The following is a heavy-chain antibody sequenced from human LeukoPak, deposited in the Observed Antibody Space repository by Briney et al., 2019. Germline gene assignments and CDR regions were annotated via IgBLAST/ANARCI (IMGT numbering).Heavy chain of an antibody. J-gene: IGHJ5*02. CDR1: GGSTISGGYY. CDR3: ARVDYYASGTYLNWFDP. Sequence: SQTLSLTCTVSGGSTISGGYYWSWIRQRPGQGLEWIGHIAESGTTYYTPSLKSRVTISVDPSKNQFSLRLGSVTAADTAVYFCARVDYYASGTYLNWFDPWGQGTQVTVSS. D-gene: IGHD3-10*01. CDR2: IAESGTT. V-gene: IGHV4-31*03.